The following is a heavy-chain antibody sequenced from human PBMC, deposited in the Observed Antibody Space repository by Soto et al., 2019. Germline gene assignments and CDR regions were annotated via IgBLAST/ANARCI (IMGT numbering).Heavy chain of an antibody. CDR3: ARLGLCTTRFDY. Sequence: SETLSLTCTVSGGSISSSSYYWGWIRQPPGKGLEWIGSIYYSGSTYYNPSLKSRVTISVDTSKNQFSLKLSSVTAADTAVYYCARLGLCTTRFDYWGQGTLVTVSS. J-gene: IGHJ4*02. CDR2: IYYSGST. D-gene: IGHD2-8*01. CDR1: GGSISSSSYY. V-gene: IGHV4-39*01.